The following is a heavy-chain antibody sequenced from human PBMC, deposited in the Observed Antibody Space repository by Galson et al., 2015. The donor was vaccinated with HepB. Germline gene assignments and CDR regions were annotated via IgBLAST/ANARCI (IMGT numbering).Heavy chain of an antibody. CDR2: ISSDGSST. CDR3: ASLPMFDILPGYVDAFDI. D-gene: IGHD3-9*01. CDR1: GFTFSSHW. J-gene: IGHJ3*02. V-gene: IGHV3-74*01. Sequence: SLRLSCAASGFTFSSHWMHWVRQVPGKGLVWVSRISSDGSSTSYADSVKGRFTITRDNAKNTLHLQMNSLRVEDTAVYCCASLPMFDILPGYVDAFDIWGQGTMVTVSS.